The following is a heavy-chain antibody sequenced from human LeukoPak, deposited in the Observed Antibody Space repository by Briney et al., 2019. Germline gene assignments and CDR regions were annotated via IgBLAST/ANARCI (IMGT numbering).Heavy chain of an antibody. Sequence: SSETLSLTCAVYGGSFSGYYWSWIRQPPGKGLEWIGEINHSGSTNYNPSLKSRVTISVDTSKNQFSLKLSSVTAADTAVYYCARGYERFLEWLYFDYWGQGTLVTVSS. CDR3: ARGYERFLEWLYFDY. J-gene: IGHJ4*02. D-gene: IGHD3-3*01. CDR2: INHSGST. V-gene: IGHV4-34*01. CDR1: GGSFSGYY.